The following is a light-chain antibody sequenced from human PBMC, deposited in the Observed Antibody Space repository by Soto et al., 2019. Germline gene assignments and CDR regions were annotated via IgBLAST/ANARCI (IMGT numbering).Light chain of an antibody. Sequence: EIVLTQSPATLSLSPGARATLSCRASQSVRTSLAWYQQQPGQAPRLRIYDASNNATGIPARFSGSGSGTDFTLTISSLDPKDLAVSYCQQRGNWPGKFGQGTKVESK. J-gene: IGKJ1*01. V-gene: IGKV3-11*01. CDR3: QQRGNWPGK. CDR1: QSVRTS. CDR2: DAS.